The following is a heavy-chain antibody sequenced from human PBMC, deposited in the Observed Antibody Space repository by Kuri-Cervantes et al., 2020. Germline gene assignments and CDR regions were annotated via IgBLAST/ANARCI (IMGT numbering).Heavy chain of an antibody. CDR3: AADGDSSGWSDY. V-gene: IGHV4-34*01. D-gene: IGHD6-19*01. J-gene: IGHJ4*02. CDR2: INHSGST. Sequence: SQTLSLTCAAYGGSFSGYYWSWIRQPPGKGLEWIGEINHSGSTNYNPSLKSRVTISVDTSKNQFSLKLSSVTAADTAVYYCAADGDSSGWSDYWGQGTLVTVSS. CDR1: GGSFSGYY.